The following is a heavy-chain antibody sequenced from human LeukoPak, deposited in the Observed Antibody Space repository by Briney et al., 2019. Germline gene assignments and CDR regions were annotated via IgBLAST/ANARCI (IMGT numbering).Heavy chain of an antibody. CDR1: GFTFSSYA. D-gene: IGHD6-6*01. V-gene: IGHV3-23*01. CDR3: AKDMGYSSSSGRGDY. Sequence: GGSLRLSCAASGFTFSSYAMSWVRQAPGKGLEWVSAISGSGGSTYYADSVKGRFTISRDNSKNTLYLQMNSLRAEDTVVYYCAKDMGYSSSSGRGDYWGQGTLVTVSS. CDR2: ISGSGGST. J-gene: IGHJ4*02.